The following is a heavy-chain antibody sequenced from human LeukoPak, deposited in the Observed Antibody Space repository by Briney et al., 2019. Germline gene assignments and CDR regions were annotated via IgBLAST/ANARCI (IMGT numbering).Heavy chain of an antibody. CDR2: IYHSGST. J-gene: IGHJ6*02. CDR1: GGSISSSNW. CDR3: ARSTVVAHYGMDV. V-gene: IGHV4-4*02. Sequence: PSETLSLTCAVSGGSISSSNWWSWVRQPPGKGLEWIGEIYHSGSTNYNPSLKSRVTISVDTSKNQFSLKLSSVTAADTAVYYCARSTVVAHYGMDVWGQGTTVTVSS. D-gene: IGHD2-15*01.